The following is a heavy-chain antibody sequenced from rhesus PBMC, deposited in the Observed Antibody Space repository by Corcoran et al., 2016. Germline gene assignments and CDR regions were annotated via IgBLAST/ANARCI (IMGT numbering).Heavy chain of an antibody. J-gene: IGHJ4*01. D-gene: IGHD1-44*02. Sequence: QVQLQESGPGLVKPSETLSLTCAVSGGSISVYHYWSWVRQPPGKGLEWIGRLYGSGGSNYLNPSLKSRVTRVVDTSKKQFSLKLSSVTAADTAVYYCASSLGAYWGQGVLVTVSS. CDR2: LYGSGGSN. CDR1: GGSISVYHY. V-gene: IGHV4S14*01. CDR3: ASSLGAY.